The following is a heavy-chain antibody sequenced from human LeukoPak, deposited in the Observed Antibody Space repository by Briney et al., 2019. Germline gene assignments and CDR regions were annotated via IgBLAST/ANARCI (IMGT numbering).Heavy chain of an antibody. V-gene: IGHV1-18*01. CDR1: GYTFTTYG. CDR2: IIAYNGNT. Sequence: ASVKVSSKASGYTFTTYGISWVRQAPGQGLEWMGWIIAYNGNTNYAQKPQGRVTMTTDTSTSTAYMELRSLSSDDTALYSCARALMSYCGSNSCPGGFEPWGQGTLVTVSS. D-gene: IGHD2-2*01. CDR3: ARALMSYCGSNSCPGGFEP. J-gene: IGHJ5*02.